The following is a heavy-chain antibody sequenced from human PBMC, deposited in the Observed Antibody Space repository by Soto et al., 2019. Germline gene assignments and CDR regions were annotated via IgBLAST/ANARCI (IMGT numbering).Heavy chain of an antibody. Sequence: SETLSLTCTVSGGSISSYYWSWIRQPPGKGLERIGYIYYSGSTNYNPSLKSRVTISVDTSKNQFSLKLSSVTAADTAVYYCARASGYSSSWYYYYGMDVWGQGTTVTVSS. V-gene: IGHV4-59*01. CDR2: IYYSGST. D-gene: IGHD6-13*01. CDR3: ARASGYSSSWYYYYGMDV. J-gene: IGHJ6*02. CDR1: GGSISSYY.